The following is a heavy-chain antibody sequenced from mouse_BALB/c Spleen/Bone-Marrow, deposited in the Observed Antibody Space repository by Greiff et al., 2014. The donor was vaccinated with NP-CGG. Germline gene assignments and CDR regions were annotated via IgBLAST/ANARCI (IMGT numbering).Heavy chain of an antibody. V-gene: IGHV5-6*02. Sequence: EVKLMESGGDLVKPGGSLKLSCAASGFTFSSYGMSWVRQTPDKRLEWVATISSGGTNTYYPDSVKGRFTISRDNAKNTLYLQMSSLKTEDTAMYYWTRRGIYDEKTAMDYWGQGTSVTVSS. CDR3: TRRGIYDEKTAMDY. D-gene: IGHD2-12*01. J-gene: IGHJ4*01. CDR2: ISSGGTNT. CDR1: GFTFSSYG.